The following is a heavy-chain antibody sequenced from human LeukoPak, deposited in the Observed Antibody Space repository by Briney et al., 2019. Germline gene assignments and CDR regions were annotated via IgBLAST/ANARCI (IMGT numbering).Heavy chain of an antibody. J-gene: IGHJ6*02. Sequence: GGSLRLSCAASGFTFSDYYMSWIRQAPGKGREWVSYISSSGSTIYYADSVKGRFTIPRDNAKNSLYLQMNSLRAEDTAVYYCARVAEYCSSTSCPYYYYGMDVWGQGTTVTVSS. D-gene: IGHD2-2*01. CDR1: GFTFSDYY. V-gene: IGHV3-11*01. CDR2: ISSSGSTI. CDR3: ARVAEYCSSTSCPYYYYGMDV.